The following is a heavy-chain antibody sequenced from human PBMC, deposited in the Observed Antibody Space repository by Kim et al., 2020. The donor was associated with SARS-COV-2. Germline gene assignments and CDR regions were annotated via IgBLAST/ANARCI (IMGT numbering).Heavy chain of an antibody. CDR2: VYYSGST. CDR1: GGSISSYY. CDR3: SRDGHDYKWNVMDD. Sequence: SETLSLTCTVSGGSISSYYWSWIRQPPGKGLERVGYVYYSGSTNYNPSLKSRVTISVDTSKNQFYLKLSPGTAADTAVYYCSRDGHDYKWNVMDDWGKGT. J-gene: IGHJ6*04. V-gene: IGHV4-59*01. D-gene: IGHD1-20*01.